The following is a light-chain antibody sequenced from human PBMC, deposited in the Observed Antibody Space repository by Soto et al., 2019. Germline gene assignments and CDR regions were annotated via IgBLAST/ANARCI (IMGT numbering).Light chain of an antibody. Sequence: QSVLTQPASVSGSPGQSIALSCTGTSSDVGTYNHVSWYQQHPGKAPKLMISEVSKRPSGVSDRFSGSKSGNTASLTISGLQAEDEADYYCSSYTSSSLHVFGTGTKVTVL. J-gene: IGLJ1*01. V-gene: IGLV2-14*02. CDR1: SSDVGTYNH. CDR2: EVS. CDR3: SSYTSSSLHV.